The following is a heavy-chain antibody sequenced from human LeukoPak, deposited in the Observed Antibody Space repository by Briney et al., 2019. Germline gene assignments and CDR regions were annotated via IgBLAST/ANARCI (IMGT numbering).Heavy chain of an antibody. V-gene: IGHV4-39*01. CDR2: ICYSGIT. D-gene: IGHD2/OR15-2a*01. CDR1: GGSVSRSSYY. J-gene: IGHJ4*02. CDR3: GSVTPDY. Sequence: SETLSLXCNVSGGSVSRSSYYWGWIRQPPGKGLECIGNICYSGITYYNPSLKSRVTISVDTSKNQFSLELNSVTAADTAVYYCGSVTPDYWGQGTLVTVSS.